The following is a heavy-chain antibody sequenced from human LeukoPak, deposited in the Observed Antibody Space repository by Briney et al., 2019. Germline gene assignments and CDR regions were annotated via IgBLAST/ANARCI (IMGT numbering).Heavy chain of an antibody. J-gene: IGHJ4*02. CDR1: GFTFSSYG. Sequence: PGGSLRLSCAASGFTFSSYGMHWVRQAPGKGLEWVAFIRYDGSNKYYADSVKGRFTISRDNSKSTLYLQMNSLRAEDTAVYYCAKDVLSTVTTYYFDYWGQGTLVTVSS. V-gene: IGHV3-30*02. CDR2: IRYDGSNK. D-gene: IGHD4-17*01. CDR3: AKDVLSTVTTYYFDY.